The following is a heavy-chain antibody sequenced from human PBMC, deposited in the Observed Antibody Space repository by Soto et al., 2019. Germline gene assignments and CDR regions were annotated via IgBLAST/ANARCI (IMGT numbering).Heavy chain of an antibody. J-gene: IGHJ6*03. CDR2: FDPEDGET. CDR3: ARSGAITGTTTITYYYYMDV. D-gene: IGHD1-7*01. CDR1: GYTLTELS. V-gene: IGHV1-24*01. Sequence: ASVKVSCKVSGYTLTELSMHWVRQAPGKGLEWMGGFDPEDGETIYAQKLQGRVTMTTDTSTSTAYMELRSLRSDDTAVYYCARSGAITGTTTITYYYYMDVWGKGTTVTVS.